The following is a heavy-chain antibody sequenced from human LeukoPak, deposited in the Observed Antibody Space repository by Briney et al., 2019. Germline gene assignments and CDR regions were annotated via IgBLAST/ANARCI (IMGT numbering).Heavy chain of an antibody. D-gene: IGHD4-17*01. J-gene: IGHJ4*02. CDR2: ISSSGSTI. V-gene: IGHV3-11*01. Sequence: PGGSLRLSCAASGFTFSDYYMSWIRQAPGKGLEWVSYISSSGSTIYYADSVKGRFTISRDNAKNSLYPQMNSLRAEDTAVYYCARARDYGDQYYFDYWGQGTLVTVSS. CDR1: GFTFSDYY. CDR3: ARARDYGDQYYFDY.